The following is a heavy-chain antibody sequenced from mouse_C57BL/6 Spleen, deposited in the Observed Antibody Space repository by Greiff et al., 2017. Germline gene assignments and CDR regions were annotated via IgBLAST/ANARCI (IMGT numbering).Heavy chain of an antibody. CDR1: GSTFTDYN. D-gene: IGHD1-1*01. CDR2: INPNNGGT. Sequence: EVQLQQSGPDLVQPWASVKIPCKASGSTFTDYNMDWVKQRHGKSLEWIGDINPNNGGTFYNQKFKGKATLTVDKPSSTANMELRSLTSEDTAVYYSARCTTVEGYFDYWGQGTTLTVSS. CDR3: ARCTTVEGYFDY. V-gene: IGHV1-18*01. J-gene: IGHJ2*01.